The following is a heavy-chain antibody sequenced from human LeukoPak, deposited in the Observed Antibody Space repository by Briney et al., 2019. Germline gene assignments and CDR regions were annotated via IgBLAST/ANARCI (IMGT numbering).Heavy chain of an antibody. CDR3: ARDGSMDV. CDR1: GDSVSSGNYY. Sequence: SETLSLTCTVSGDSVSSGNYYLSWIRQPPGKGLDWITYMSPSGTTKYNPSLKSRVTTSVDTSRTQFSLRLSSVTAADTAVYYCARDGSMDVWGQGTTVTVSS. J-gene: IGHJ6*02. V-gene: IGHV4-61*01. CDR2: MSPSGTT.